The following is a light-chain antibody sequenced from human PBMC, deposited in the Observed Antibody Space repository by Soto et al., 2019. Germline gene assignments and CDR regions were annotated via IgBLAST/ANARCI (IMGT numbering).Light chain of an antibody. CDR2: LGS. J-gene: IGKJ5*01. Sequence: DIVMTQSPLSLPVTPGEPASISCRSSQSLLHDNGKNYMDWYVQKPGQSPQLLIYLGSNRASGVQERFSGSGSGTDFTLKISRVEAEDVGVYYCMHALQTPITFGQGTRREI. CDR3: MHALQTPIT. CDR1: QSLLHDNGKNY. V-gene: IGKV2-28*01.